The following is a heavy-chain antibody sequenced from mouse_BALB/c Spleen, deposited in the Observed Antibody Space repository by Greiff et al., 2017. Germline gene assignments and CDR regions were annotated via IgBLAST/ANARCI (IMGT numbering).Heavy chain of an antibody. J-gene: IGHJ2*01. V-gene: IGHV3-2*02. CDR2: ISYSGST. CDR3: ARGEANWEAY. CDR1: GYSITSDYA. D-gene: IGHD4-1*01. Sequence: EVKLVESGPGLVKPSQSLSLTCTVTGYSITSDYAWNWIRQFPGNKLEWMGYISYSGSTSYNPSLKSRISITRDTSKNQFFLQLNSVTTEDTATYYCARGEANWEAYWGQGTTLTVSS.